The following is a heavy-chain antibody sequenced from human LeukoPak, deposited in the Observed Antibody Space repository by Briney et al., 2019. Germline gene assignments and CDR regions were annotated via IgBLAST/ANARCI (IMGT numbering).Heavy chain of an antibody. CDR2: IYYSGST. CDR3: ARGGGSFNYYYYYGMDV. D-gene: IGHD2-15*01. J-gene: IGHJ6*02. CDR1: GDSISSNNRY. Sequence: SETLSLTCTVYGDSISSNNRYWSWILQPPGKGLEWIGYIYYSGSTNYNPSLKIRVTISVDTSKNQFSLKLSSVTAADTAVYYCARGGGSFNYYYYYGMDVWGQGTTVTVSS. V-gene: IGHV4-61*05.